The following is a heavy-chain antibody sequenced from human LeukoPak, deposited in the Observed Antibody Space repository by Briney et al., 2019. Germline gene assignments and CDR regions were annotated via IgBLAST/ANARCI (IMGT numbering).Heavy chain of an antibody. D-gene: IGHD3/OR15-3a*01. CDR3: ARDLVSLRTGYFDL. CDR2: ITGSSTWT. J-gene: IGHJ2*01. CDR1: ALAFRNYG. V-gene: IGHV3-23*01. Sequence: GGSLRLSCEASALAFRNYGMTWARQAPGKGLEWVSGITGSSTWTYYADSVKGRFTISRDNSKNTLHLQMDSLRDKATSINYCARDLVSLRTGYFDLWGRGTLVTVSS.